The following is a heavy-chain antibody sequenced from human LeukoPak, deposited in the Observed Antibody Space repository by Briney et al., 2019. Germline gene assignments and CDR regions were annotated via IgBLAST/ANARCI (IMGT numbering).Heavy chain of an antibody. J-gene: IGHJ4*02. D-gene: IGHD6-19*01. V-gene: IGHV3-21*01. CDR2: ISSSSSYI. CDR1: GFTFSSYS. Sequence: PGGSLRLSCAASGFTFSSYSMNWVRQAPGKGLEWVSSISSSSSYIYYADSVKGRFTISRDNAKNSLYLQMNSLRAEDTAVYYCARTLNSSGWRHFDYWGQGTLVTVSP. CDR3: ARTLNSSGWRHFDY.